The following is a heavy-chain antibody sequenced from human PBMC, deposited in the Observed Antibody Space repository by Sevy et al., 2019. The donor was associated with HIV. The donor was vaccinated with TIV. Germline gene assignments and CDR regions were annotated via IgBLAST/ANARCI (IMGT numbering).Heavy chain of an antibody. Sequence: SETLSLTCAVSGVSISSGAYSWNWFRRPPGKGLEWIGYFYHTWNTYYNPSLRSRITISLDRSKNQFSLRLSSVTAADTAVYFCARDGGTMTTPGSFDIWGQGTMVTVSS. V-gene: IGHV4-30-2*01. CDR1: GVSISSGAYS. J-gene: IGHJ3*02. CDR2: FYHTWNT. CDR3: ARDGGTMTTPGSFDI. D-gene: IGHD4-17*01.